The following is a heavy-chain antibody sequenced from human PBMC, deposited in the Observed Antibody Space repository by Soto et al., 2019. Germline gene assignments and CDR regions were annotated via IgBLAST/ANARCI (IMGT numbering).Heavy chain of an antibody. Sequence: SLRLSCAASGFTFSSYGMHWVRQAPGKGLEWVAVISYDGSNKYYADSVKGRFTISRDNSKNTLYLQMNSLRAEDTAVYYCAKESSLWFGELLSDYYYGMDVWGQGTTVTVS. CDR2: ISYDGSNK. CDR1: GFTFSSYG. V-gene: IGHV3-30*18. CDR3: AKESSLWFGELLSDYYYGMDV. J-gene: IGHJ6*02. D-gene: IGHD3-10*01.